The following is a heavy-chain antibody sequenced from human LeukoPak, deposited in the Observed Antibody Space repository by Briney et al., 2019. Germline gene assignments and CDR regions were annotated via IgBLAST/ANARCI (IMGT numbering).Heavy chain of an antibody. Sequence: PGGPLRLSCAASGFTFSSYAMHWVRQAPGKGLEWVAVISYDGSNQYYADSVKGRFTISRDNSKNTLYLQMNSLRAEDTAVYYCARVDCSSTSCYGGFDYWGQGTLVTVSS. V-gene: IGHV3-30*04. CDR3: ARVDCSSTSCYGGFDY. CDR1: GFTFSSYA. J-gene: IGHJ4*02. CDR2: ISYDGSNQ. D-gene: IGHD2-2*01.